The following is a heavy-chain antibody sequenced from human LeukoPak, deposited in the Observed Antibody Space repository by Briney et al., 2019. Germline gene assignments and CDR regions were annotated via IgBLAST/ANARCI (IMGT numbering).Heavy chain of an antibody. CDR1: GGTISSYS. J-gene: IGHJ5*02. D-gene: IGHD4-17*01. CDR2: IYYSGST. CDR3: ARAHDYGSNAPVDWFDP. Sequence: SETLSLTCTVSGGTISSYSWSWIRQPPGMGLEWIGYIYYSGSTNYNPSLKSRVTISVDTSKNQFSLKLSSVTAADTAVYYCARAHDYGSNAPVDWFDPWGQGTLVTVSS. V-gene: IGHV4-59*01.